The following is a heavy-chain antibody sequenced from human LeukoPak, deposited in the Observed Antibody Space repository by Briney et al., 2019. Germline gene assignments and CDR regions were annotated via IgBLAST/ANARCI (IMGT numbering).Heavy chain of an antibody. CDR2: ISGNGGNT. J-gene: IGHJ5*01. D-gene: IGHD3-16*01. CDR3: AEHPIMNTSRAPRWFDC. CDR1: GYTFTSYA. V-gene: IGHV3-23*01. Sequence: GASLKLSCEASGYTFTSYAMSWVRQAPGQGLEWVSSISGNGGNTYYADSVKGRFTMSRDTSKNTLYMQMNSLRADDTAVYYCAEHPIMNTSRAPRWFDCWVQGTLVTVSS.